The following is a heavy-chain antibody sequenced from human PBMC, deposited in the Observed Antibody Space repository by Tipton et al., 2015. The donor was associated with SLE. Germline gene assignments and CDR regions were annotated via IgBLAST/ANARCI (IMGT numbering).Heavy chain of an antibody. V-gene: IGHV4-4*08. Sequence: TLSLTCTVSGDSMNDYYRNWFRQAPGKGLEWVGYIYTGGSTHYNPSLRSRVTISVDTSNNQFSLKLRSVSAADTAVYYCAREKGYNWPFDFWGQGTLVTVSS. CDR3: AREKGYNWPFDF. CDR2: IYTGGST. J-gene: IGHJ4*02. CDR1: GDSMNDYY. D-gene: IGHD5-24*01.